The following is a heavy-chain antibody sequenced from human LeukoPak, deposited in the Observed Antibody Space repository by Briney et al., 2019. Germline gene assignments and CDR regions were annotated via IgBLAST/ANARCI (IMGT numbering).Heavy chain of an antibody. CDR3: VRELYFYDSSGYYY. CDR1: GFSFSSYS. J-gene: IGHJ4*02. D-gene: IGHD3-22*01. Sequence: PGGSLRLSCAAYGFSFSSYSMNWVRQAPGKGLEWVSYISSSSSRIYYADSVKGRFTISRDNAKNSLYLQMNSLRDEDTAVYYCVRELYFYDSSGYYYWGQGTLVTVSS. V-gene: IGHV3-48*02. CDR2: ISSSSSRI.